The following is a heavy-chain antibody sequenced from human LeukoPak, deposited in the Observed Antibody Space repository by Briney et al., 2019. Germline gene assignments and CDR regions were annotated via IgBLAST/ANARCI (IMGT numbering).Heavy chain of an antibody. D-gene: IGHD6-19*01. J-gene: IGHJ4*02. CDR1: GFTVSSHY. CDR2: IYSGGST. CDR3: ARRSVAGSLDY. Sequence: GGSLRLSCAASGFTVSSHYMSWVRQAPGKGLEWVSLIYSGGSTYYADSVKGRFTISRDNSKTTLYLQMNSLRAEDTAVYYCARRSVAGSLDYWGQGTLVTVSS. V-gene: IGHV3-66*04.